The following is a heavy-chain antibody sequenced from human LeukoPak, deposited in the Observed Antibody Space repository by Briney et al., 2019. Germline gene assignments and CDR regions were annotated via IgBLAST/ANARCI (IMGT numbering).Heavy chain of an antibody. D-gene: IGHD2-15*01. CDR1: GGSISTYY. CDR3: ARRVVVVTANDKSDAFDM. Sequence: SETLYLTCTVSGGSISTYYWNWIRQPPGEGLEWIGYIYYTGSTKSNPSLKSRVTISLDTSKNQFSLNLSSVTAADTAVYYCARRVVVVTANDKSDAFDMWGQGTVVTVSS. J-gene: IGHJ3*02. V-gene: IGHV4-59*01. CDR2: IYYTGST.